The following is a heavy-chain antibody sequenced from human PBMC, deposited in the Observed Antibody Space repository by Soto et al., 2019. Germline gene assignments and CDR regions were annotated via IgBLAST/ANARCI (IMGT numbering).Heavy chain of an antibody. V-gene: IGHV3-23*01. Sequence: EVQLLESGGGLVQPGGSLRLSCAASGFTFSSYAMSWVRQAPGKGVEWVSTISGSGGSTYYADSVKGRFTIARDTSKNTLYLQMNSLRADDTAVYYCAKEQGYSSGWDEFDYWGQGTLVTVSS. CDR2: ISGSGGST. CDR1: GFTFSSYA. CDR3: AKEQGYSSGWDEFDY. D-gene: IGHD6-19*01. J-gene: IGHJ4*02.